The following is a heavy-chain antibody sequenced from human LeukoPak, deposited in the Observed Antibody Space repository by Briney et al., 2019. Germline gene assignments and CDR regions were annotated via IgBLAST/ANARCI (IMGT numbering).Heavy chain of an antibody. CDR1: GFTFSSYG. D-gene: IGHD2-2*01. CDR2: ISYDGSNK. CDR3: AKVVSRYCSSTSCPEDY. Sequence: GGSLRLSCAASGFTFSSYGMHWVRQAPGKGLEWXXXISYDGSNKYYADSVKGRFTISRDNSKNTLYLQMNSLRAEDTAVYYCAKVVSRYCSSTSCPEDYWGQGTLVTVSS. V-gene: IGHV3-30*18. J-gene: IGHJ4*02.